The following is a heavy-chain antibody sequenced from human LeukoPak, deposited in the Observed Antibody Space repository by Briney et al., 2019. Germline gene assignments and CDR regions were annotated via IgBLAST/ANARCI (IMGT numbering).Heavy chain of an antibody. J-gene: IGHJ6*03. CDR1: GFTVSSNY. Sequence: PGGFLSLSCAASGFTVSSNYMRWVRQAPGKGLEWVSVIYSGGSTYYADSVQGRFTISRDNSKKTLYLQMNSLRAEDTAVYYCARTSSSLYYMDVWGKGTTVTISS. CDR3: ARTSSSLYYMDV. V-gene: IGHV3-66*01. CDR2: IYSGGST. D-gene: IGHD6-13*01.